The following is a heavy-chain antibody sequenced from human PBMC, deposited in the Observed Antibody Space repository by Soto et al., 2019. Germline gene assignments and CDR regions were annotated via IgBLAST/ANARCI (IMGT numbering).Heavy chain of an antibody. CDR2: IYYSGST. D-gene: IGHD5-12*01. CDR3: ARGPFFGGVATSSVVDY. V-gene: IGHV4-30-4*01. CDR1: GGSISSGDYY. Sequence: SETLSLTCTVSGGSISSGDYYWSWIRQPPGKGLEWIGYIYYSGSTYYNPSLKSRVTISVDTSKNQFSLKLSSVTAADTAVYYCARGPFFGGVATSSVVDYWGQGTLVTVSS. J-gene: IGHJ4*02.